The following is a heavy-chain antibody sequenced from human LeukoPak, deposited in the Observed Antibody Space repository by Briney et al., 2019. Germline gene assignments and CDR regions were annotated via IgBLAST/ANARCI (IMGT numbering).Heavy chain of an antibody. J-gene: IGHJ6*03. CDR3: ASLYCSSTSCPMDV. Sequence: SETLSLTCTVSGGSMSSNSYYWGWIRQPPGKALEWIGSIYYSGSTYHNPSLKSRVTISIDTSKNQFSLKLNSVTAADTAVYYCASLYCSSTSCPMDVWGKGTTVTVSS. CDR1: GGSMSSNSYY. CDR2: IYYSGST. D-gene: IGHD2-2*01. V-gene: IGHV4-39*07.